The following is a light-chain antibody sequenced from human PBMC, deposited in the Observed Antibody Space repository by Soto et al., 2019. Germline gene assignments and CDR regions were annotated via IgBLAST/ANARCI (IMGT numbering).Light chain of an antibody. CDR3: QERSDWPST. CDR1: QSVSSY. J-gene: IGKJ4*01. CDR2: DAS. V-gene: IGKV3-11*01. Sequence: EIVLTQSPVTLSLSPGERATLSCRASQSVSSYLAWYQQKPGQAPRLLIFDASNRATGIPARISGSGSGTDFTLTISSLEPEDFAVYYCQERSDWPSTFGGGTKVEIK.